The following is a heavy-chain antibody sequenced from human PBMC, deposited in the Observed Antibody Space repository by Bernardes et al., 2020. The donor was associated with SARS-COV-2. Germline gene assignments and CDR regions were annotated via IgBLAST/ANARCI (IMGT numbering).Heavy chain of an antibody. CDR3: TRNFDY. CDR2: ISDTGST. CDR1: GGSLSRSY. V-gene: IGHV4-59*01. Sequence: SETLSLTCTVSGGSLSRSYWSWIRQPPGKGLEWLGYISDTGSTNYNPSLRSRVSISVDTSRNEFSLKMSSVTAADTAMYYCTRNFDYWGQGTTVTVSS. J-gene: IGHJ4*03.